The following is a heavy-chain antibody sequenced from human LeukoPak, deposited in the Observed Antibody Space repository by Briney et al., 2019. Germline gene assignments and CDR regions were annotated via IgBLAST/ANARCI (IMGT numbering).Heavy chain of an antibody. Sequence: PSETLSLTCAAPGGSISSDDWWSWVRQPPGEGLEWIGEVFHTGSTNYNPSLKSRVTISVDKSKNQFSLRLNSVTAADTAVYYCARELEVGSGWEGGFWGQGTLVTVSS. V-gene: IGHV4-4*02. CDR3: ARELEVGSGWEGGF. D-gene: IGHD6-19*01. CDR1: GGSISSDDW. J-gene: IGHJ4*02. CDR2: VFHTGST.